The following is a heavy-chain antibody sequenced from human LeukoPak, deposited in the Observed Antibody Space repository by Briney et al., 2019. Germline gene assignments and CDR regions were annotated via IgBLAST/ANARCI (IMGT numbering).Heavy chain of an antibody. CDR2: INHSGST. CDR1: GGSFSGYY. Sequence: PSETLSLTCAVYGGSFSGYYWSWIRQPPGKRLEWIGEINHSGSTNYNPSLKSRVTISVDTSKNQFSLKLSSVTAADTAVYYCARARGYSSYDLYYYGMDVWGQGTTVTVSS. J-gene: IGHJ6*02. V-gene: IGHV4-34*01. D-gene: IGHD5-12*01. CDR3: ARARGYSSYDLYYYGMDV.